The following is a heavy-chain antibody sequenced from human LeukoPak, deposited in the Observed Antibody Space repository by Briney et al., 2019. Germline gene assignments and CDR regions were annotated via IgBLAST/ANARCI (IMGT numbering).Heavy chain of an antibody. CDR3: AREVWSGGSCYVDY. D-gene: IGHD2-15*01. Sequence: PSETLSLTCTVSGGSISSYYWSWIRQPPGKGLEWIGYIYYSGSTNCNPSLKSRVTISVDTSKNQFSLKLSSVTAADTAVYYCAREVWSGGSCYVDYWGQGTLVTVSS. CDR2: IYYSGST. V-gene: IGHV4-59*01. CDR1: GGSISSYY. J-gene: IGHJ4*02.